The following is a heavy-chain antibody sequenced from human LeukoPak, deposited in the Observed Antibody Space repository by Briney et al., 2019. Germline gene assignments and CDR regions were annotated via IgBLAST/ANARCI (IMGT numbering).Heavy chain of an antibody. J-gene: IGHJ4*02. V-gene: IGHV3-23*01. D-gene: IGHD1-14*01. CDR2: ISGSGGST. Sequence: GGSLRLSCAASVFTFSSYAMSWVRQAPGKGREWVSAISGSGGSTYYADSVKGRFTISRDNSKNTLYLQMNSLRAEDTAVYYCAKDLAGTEAYFDYWGQGTLVTVSS. CDR1: VFTFSSYA. CDR3: AKDLAGTEAYFDY.